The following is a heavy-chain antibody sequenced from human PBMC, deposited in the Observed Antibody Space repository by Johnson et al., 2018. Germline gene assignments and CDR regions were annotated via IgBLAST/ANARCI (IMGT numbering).Heavy chain of an antibody. CDR1: DESFSDLH. D-gene: IGHD1-26*01. Sequence: QVQLQQWGAGLLKPPETLSLTCAVYDESFSDLHYNWIRQSPEKGLSWLGELNQSRSTNQSPSLKSRVSFSVGTSKNQFYLKLRSVTAADTAVYYCARVIRSWVGAEYFQDWGQGTLVTVSS. J-gene: IGHJ1*01. CDR3: ARVIRSWVGAEYFQD. V-gene: IGHV4-34*01. CDR2: LNQSRST.